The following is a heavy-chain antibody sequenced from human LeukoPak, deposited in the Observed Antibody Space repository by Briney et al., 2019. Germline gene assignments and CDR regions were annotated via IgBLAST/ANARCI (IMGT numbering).Heavy chain of an antibody. CDR1: GGSVSINSYY. D-gene: IGHD4-17*01. Sequence: SETLSLTCTVSGGSVSINSYYWGWIRQPPGKGLEWIGNIYYSGITYYNPSLKSRVTISVDTSKNQFSLKLSSVTAADTAVYYCARHSNYGDFSYNWFDPWGQGTLVTVSS. V-gene: IGHV4-39*01. CDR2: IYYSGIT. CDR3: ARHSNYGDFSYNWFDP. J-gene: IGHJ5*02.